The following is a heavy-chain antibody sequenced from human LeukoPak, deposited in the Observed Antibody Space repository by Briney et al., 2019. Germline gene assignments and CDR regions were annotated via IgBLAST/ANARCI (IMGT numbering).Heavy chain of an antibody. CDR3: ARQEYSGSYYVY. V-gene: IGHV5-10-1*01. J-gene: IGHJ4*02. CDR2: IDPSDSYT. Sequence: GESLKISCKGSGXSFSNYWSSWVRQVPGKGLEWMGRIDPSDSYTNYSPSFQGHVTISADKSISTAYLQWNSLKASDTAIYYCARQEYSGSYYVYWGQGTLVTVSS. CDR1: GXSFSNYW. D-gene: IGHD1-26*01.